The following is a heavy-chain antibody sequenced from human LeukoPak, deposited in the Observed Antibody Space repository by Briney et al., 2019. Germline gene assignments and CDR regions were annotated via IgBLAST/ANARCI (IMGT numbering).Heavy chain of an antibody. V-gene: IGHV3-7*01. CDR2: IKHDESEK. D-gene: IGHD3-16*01. CDR3: TRRLDD. CDR1: GFDFSNYW. J-gene: IGHJ4*02. Sequence: TGGSLRLSCAASGFDFSNYWMYWVRQALGKGLEWVANIKHDESEKNYLDSVKGRFTISRDNAQNSLYLQMNGLRVEDTAVYYCTRRLDDWGQGTLVTVSS.